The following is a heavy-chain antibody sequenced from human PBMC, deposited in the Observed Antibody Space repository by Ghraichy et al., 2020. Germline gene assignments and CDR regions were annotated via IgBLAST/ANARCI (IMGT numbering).Heavy chain of an antibody. V-gene: IGHV4-39*01. CDR1: GGSISSSSYY. J-gene: IGHJ6*02. CDR3: ARLGPYSSSWYVRFGYYYHGMDV. Sequence: SETLSLTCTVSGGSISSSSYYWGWIRQPPGKGLEWIGSIYYSGSTYYNPSLKSRVTISVDTSKNQFSLKLSSVTAADTAVYYCARLGPYSSSWYVRFGYYYHGMDVWGQGTTVTVSS. D-gene: IGHD6-13*01. CDR2: IYYSGST.